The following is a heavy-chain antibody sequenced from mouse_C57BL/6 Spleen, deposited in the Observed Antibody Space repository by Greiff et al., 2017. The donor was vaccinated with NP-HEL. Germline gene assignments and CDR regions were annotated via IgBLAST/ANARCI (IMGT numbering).Heavy chain of an antibody. CDR1: GFNIKDYY. CDR3: TTGQLRLRYAMDY. CDR2: IDPEDGDT. Sequence: VQLQQSGAELVRPGASVKLSCTASGFNIKDYYMHWVKQRPEQGLEWIGRIDPEDGDTEYAPKFQGKATMTADTSSNPAYLQRRSLTSEDTAVYYCTTGQLRLRYAMDYWGQGTSVTVSS. V-gene: IGHV14-1*01. J-gene: IGHJ4*01. D-gene: IGHD3-2*02.